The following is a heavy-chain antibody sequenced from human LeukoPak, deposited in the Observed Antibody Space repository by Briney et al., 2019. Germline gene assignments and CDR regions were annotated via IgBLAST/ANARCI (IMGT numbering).Heavy chain of an antibody. CDR1: GFTLRSHA. V-gene: IGHV3-23*01. CDR3: AKSTQLRGGIATDFDS. D-gene: IGHD3-16*02. Sequence: GGSLRLSCAASGFTLRSHAMSWVRQAPGKGLEWVSAISGSGGSTDYVDSVKGRFTISRDNSKNTLYLQMNSLRADDTAVYYCAKSTQLRGGIATDFDSWGQGTLVTVSS. CDR2: ISGSGGST. J-gene: IGHJ4*02.